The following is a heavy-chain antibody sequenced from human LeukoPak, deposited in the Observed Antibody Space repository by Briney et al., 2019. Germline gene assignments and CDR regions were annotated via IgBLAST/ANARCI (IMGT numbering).Heavy chain of an antibody. J-gene: IGHJ4*02. Sequence: GGSLRLSCAASGFTFSGYWMSWVRQAPGKGLEWVANIKQDGSEKYYVDSVKGRFTISRDNAKNSLYLQMNSLRAEDTAVYYCARDPPVAVTGPSLDYWGQGTLVTVSS. CDR1: GFTFSGYW. D-gene: IGHD6-19*01. CDR2: IKQDGSEK. CDR3: ARDPPVAVTGPSLDY. V-gene: IGHV3-7*01.